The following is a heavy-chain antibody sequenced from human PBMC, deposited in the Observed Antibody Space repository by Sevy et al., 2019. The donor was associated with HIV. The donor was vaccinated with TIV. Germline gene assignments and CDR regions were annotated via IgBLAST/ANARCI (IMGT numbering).Heavy chain of an antibody. CDR3: TTAPGRYCSGGSCYYLDY. V-gene: IGHV3-15*01. CDR1: GFTFSNAW. D-gene: IGHD2-15*01. Sequence: GGSLRLSCVASGFTFSNAWMSWVRQAPGKGLEWVGRIKSKTDGGTTDYAAPVKGRFTISRDDSKNTLYLQMNSLKTEDTAVYYCTTAPGRYCSGGSCYYLDYLGQGTLVTVSS. CDR2: IKSKTDGGTT. J-gene: IGHJ4*02.